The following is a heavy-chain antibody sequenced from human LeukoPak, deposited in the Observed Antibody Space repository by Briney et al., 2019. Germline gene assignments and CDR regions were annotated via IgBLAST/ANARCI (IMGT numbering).Heavy chain of an antibody. D-gene: IGHD2-2*01. CDR3: ATTHCSSTSCQKGDY. V-gene: IGHV3-23*01. CDR2: ISGSGGST. Sequence: GGSLRLSCAASGFTFSSYAMSWVRQAPGKGLEWVSAISGSGGSTYYADSVKGRSTISRDNSKNTLYLQMNSLRAEDTAVYYCATTHCSSTSCQKGDYWGQGTLVTVSS. CDR1: GFTFSSYA. J-gene: IGHJ4*02.